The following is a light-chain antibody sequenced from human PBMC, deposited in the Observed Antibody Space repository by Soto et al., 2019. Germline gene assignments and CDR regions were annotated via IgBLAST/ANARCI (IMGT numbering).Light chain of an antibody. J-gene: IGKJ4*01. CDR3: QQYNSWPLT. CDR1: QSIRSN. V-gene: IGKV3D-15*01. Sequence: EIVMTQSPATLSVSPGERVTLSCSASQSIRSNLAWYQQQPCQTPSLLSYGASTRATDIPARSSGSGSGTEFTLTVSSLQSEDFAVYYCQQYNSWPLTFSGGTKVEIK. CDR2: GAS.